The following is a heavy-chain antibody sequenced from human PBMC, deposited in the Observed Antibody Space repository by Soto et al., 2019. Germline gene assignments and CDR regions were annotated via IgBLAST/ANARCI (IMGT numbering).Heavy chain of an antibody. CDR3: AREAYKRGATNPFFDY. D-gene: IGHD1-26*01. J-gene: IGHJ4*02. V-gene: IGHV4-4*02. Sequence: SETLSLTCAVSCGSIISSNWWTWVRLPPGKGLEWIGEIYPSGITNYSPSLKSRVTMSVDKSKNQFSLKLNSVTAADTAMYYCAREAYKRGATNPFFDYWGQGTLVTVSS. CDR2: IYPSGIT. CDR1: CGSIISSNW.